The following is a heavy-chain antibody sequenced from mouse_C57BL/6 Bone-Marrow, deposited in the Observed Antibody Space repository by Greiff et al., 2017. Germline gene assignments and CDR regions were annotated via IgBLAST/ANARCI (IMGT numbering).Heavy chain of an antibody. CDR3: ASRYPSKGDMDY. CDR1: GYAFSSSW. J-gene: IGHJ4*01. D-gene: IGHD2-10*02. V-gene: IGHV1-82*01. Sequence: QVQLQQSGPELVKPGASVKISCKASGYAFSSSWMNWVKQRPGKGLEWIGRIYPGDGDTNSNGKFKGKATLTADKSSSTAYMQLSSLTSEDSAVYFCASRYPSKGDMDYWGQGTSVTVSS. CDR2: IYPGDGDT.